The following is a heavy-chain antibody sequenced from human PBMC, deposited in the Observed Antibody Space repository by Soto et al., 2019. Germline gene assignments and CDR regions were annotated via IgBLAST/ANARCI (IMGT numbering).Heavy chain of an antibody. V-gene: IGHV3-9*01. CDR2: ISWNGGST. J-gene: IGHJ6*02. D-gene: IGHD6-25*01. CDR1: GFIFDDYA. CDR3: EKDVSAGGYYYGMDV. Sequence: GQLVESGGGSVQPGRSMRLSCAASGFIFDDYAMHWVRQVPGKGLEWVSGISWNGGSTAYADSVKGRFTASRDNAKNSLYLQMNSLRAEDTVFYYCEKDVSAGGYYYGMDVWGQGTTVTVS.